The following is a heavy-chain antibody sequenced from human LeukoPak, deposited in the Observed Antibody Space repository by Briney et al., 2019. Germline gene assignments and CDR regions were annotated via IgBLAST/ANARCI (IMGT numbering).Heavy chain of an antibody. J-gene: IGHJ1*01. CDR2: VYYSGTI. D-gene: IGHD2-21*02. Sequence: SETQSLTCSVSGGSISSATYYWGWLRQSPGKGLEWIAYVYYSGTINYNPSLESRVTISVDTSKNQFSLRLTSVAAADTAVYYCARHGTAAGPFQLWGQGTLVTVSS. CDR1: GGSISSATYY. CDR3: ARHGTAAGPFQL. V-gene: IGHV4-61*05.